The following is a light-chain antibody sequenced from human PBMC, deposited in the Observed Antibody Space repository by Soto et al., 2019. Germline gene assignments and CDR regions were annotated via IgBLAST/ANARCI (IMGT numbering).Light chain of an antibody. J-gene: IGKJ1*01. CDR1: QSITRW. V-gene: IGKV1-5*01. Sequence: DIRMTQSPSTLSASVGDRVTITCRANQSITRWLAWYQQKAGKAPDLLIYEASSLESGVPSRFSGSGSGTEVTLTISSLQPDDVATYYCQQYNSYSCTFGQGTKVEIK. CDR3: QQYNSYSCT. CDR2: EAS.